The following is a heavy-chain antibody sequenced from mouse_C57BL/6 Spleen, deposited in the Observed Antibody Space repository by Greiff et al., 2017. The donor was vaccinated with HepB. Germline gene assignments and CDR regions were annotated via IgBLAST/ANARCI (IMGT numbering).Heavy chain of an antibody. CDR2: IRSKSNNYAT. D-gene: IGHD3-1*01. CDR1: GFSFNTYA. V-gene: IGHV10-1*01. J-gene: IGHJ2*01. Sequence: EVMLVESGGGLVQPKGSLKLSCAASGFSFNTYAMNWVRQAPGKGLEWVARIRSKSNNYATYYADSVKDRFTISRDDSESMLYLQMNNLKTEDTARYYCVRQGGYAFDYWGQGTTLTVSS. CDR3: VRQGGYAFDY.